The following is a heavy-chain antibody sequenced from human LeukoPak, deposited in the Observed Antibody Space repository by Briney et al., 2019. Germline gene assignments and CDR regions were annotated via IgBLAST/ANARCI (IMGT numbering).Heavy chain of an antibody. Sequence: PGRSLRLSCAAPGFIFHDFAMHWVRQAPGKGLEWVSSVSWNRDIINYADSVRGRFTVSRDNDQNSLYLEMNNLRPDDTALYYCVKSRGYFYMDAWGKGTTVIVSS. J-gene: IGHJ6*03. CDR1: GFIFHDFA. CDR2: VSWNRDII. CDR3: VKSRGYFYMDA. D-gene: IGHD2-15*01. V-gene: IGHV3-9*01.